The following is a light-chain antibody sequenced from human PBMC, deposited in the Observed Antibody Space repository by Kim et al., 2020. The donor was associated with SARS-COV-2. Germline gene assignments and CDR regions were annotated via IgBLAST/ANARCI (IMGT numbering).Light chain of an antibody. J-gene: IGKJ4*01. V-gene: IGKV1-27*01. CDR1: YDIRNY. Sequence: ASVGDRVTLTCRASYDIRNYVAWYQQKPGKVPTVLIYNASTLQSGVPSRSSGSGSGADFTLTISSLQPDDFATYYCQKCNSAPLTFGGGTKVDIK. CDR3: QKCNSAPLT. CDR2: NAS.